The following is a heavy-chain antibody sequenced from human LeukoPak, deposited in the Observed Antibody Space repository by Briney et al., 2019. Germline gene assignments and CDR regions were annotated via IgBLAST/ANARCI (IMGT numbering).Heavy chain of an antibody. D-gene: IGHD3-22*01. CDR1: GGSFNGYY. V-gene: IGHV4-34*01. CDR3: ARKRGITMIVVVISSWFDP. J-gene: IGHJ5*02. Sequence: PSETLSLTCAVYGGSFNGYYWSWIRQPPGKGLEWIGEISHSGSTNYNPSLKSRVTISVDTSKNQFSLKLSSVTAADTAVYYCARKRGITMIVVVISSWFDPWGQGTLVTVSS. CDR2: ISHSGST.